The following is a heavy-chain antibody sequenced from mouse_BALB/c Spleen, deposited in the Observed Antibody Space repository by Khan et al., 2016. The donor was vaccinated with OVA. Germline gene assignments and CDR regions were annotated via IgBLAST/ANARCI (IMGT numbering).Heavy chain of an antibody. CDR1: GFSLTNYG. Sequence: VQLVESGPGLVAPSQSLSITCTISGFSLTNYGVHWIRQPPGKGLEWLVVIWSDGSTTYNSALNSRLTITKDNSKGQVFLQMHSLQTDDTAIYFCARQPYYHYNIMDYWGQGTLVTVSS. CDR2: IWSDGST. CDR3: ARQPYYHYNIMDY. V-gene: IGHV2-6-1*01. D-gene: IGHD2-10*01. J-gene: IGHJ4*01.